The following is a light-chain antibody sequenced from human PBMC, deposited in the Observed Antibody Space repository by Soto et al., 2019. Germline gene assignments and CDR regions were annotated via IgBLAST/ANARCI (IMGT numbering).Light chain of an antibody. J-gene: IGLJ1*01. Sequence: QSALTQPASVSGSPGQSITISCTGTISDVGGNKFVSWYQQYPGKAPKLMICDVSNRPSGVSNRFSGSKSGNTASLTISGLQAEDEADYYCSSFTGTNYVFGTGTKV. V-gene: IGLV2-14*03. CDR2: DVS. CDR3: SSFTGTNYV. CDR1: ISDVGGNKF.